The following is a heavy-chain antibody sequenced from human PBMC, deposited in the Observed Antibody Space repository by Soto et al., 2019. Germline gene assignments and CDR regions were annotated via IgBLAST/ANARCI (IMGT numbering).Heavy chain of an antibody. CDR3: VTESLGYYFDY. Sequence: GESLKISWKDSGYSFTSYWICWVRQMPGKGLEWMGIIYPGDSDTRFSPSFQGQVTISADKSIGTAYLQWSSLEASDTAMYYCVTESLGYYFDYWGQGTLVTVSS. CDR1: GYSFTSYW. D-gene: IGHD6-19*01. J-gene: IGHJ4*02. CDR2: IYPGDSDT. V-gene: IGHV5-51*01.